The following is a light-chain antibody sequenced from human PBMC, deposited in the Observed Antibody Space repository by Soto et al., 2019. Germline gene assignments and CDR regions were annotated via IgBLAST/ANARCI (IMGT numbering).Light chain of an antibody. V-gene: IGKV3-20*01. J-gene: IGKJ1*01. CDR2: GAS. Sequence: EIVLTQSPGTLSLSPGERATLSCRASQSVSNNYLAWYQQKPGQAPRLLIYGASNRATGIPDRFSGSGSGTYLTRTISRLEPEDFAVYYCQQYGSSGTFVQGTKVEIK. CDR3: QQYGSSGT. CDR1: QSVSNNY.